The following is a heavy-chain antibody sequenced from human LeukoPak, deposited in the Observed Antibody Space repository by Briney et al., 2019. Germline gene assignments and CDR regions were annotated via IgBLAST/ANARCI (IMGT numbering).Heavy chain of an antibody. D-gene: IGHD6-19*01. CDR2: IIPIFGTA. CDR3: AREGSGWSRFDY. J-gene: IGHJ4*02. Sequence: GASVKVSCKASGGTFISYAISWVRQAPGQGLEWMGRIIPIFGTANYAQKFQGRVTITTDESTSTDYLELRILSFRATDVYDSAREGSGWSRFDYWGQGTLVTVSS. V-gene: IGHV1-69*05. CDR1: GGTFISYA.